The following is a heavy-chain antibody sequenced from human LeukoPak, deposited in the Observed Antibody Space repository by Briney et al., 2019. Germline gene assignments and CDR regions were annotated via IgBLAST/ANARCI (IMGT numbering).Heavy chain of an antibody. Sequence: GASVKVSCKASGYTFTGYYMHWVRQAPGQGLEWMGWINPNSGGTNYVQKFQGRVTMTRDTPISTAYMELSRLRSDDTAVYYCARGPVAAPETVWGQGTMVTVSS. D-gene: IGHD2-15*01. J-gene: IGHJ3*01. V-gene: IGHV1-2*02. CDR3: ARGPVAAPETV. CDR1: GYTFTGYY. CDR2: INPNSGGT.